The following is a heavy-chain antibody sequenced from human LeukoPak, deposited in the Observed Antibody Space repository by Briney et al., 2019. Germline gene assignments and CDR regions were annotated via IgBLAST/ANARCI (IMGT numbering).Heavy chain of an antibody. CDR1: GYTFTSYG. J-gene: IGHJ3*02. D-gene: IGHD2-2*01. CDR3: ARDYTMLDAFDI. CDR2: ISAYNGNT. V-gene: IGHV1-18*01. Sequence: VASVKVSCKASGYTFTSYGIRWGRKAPGQGLEWMGWISAYNGNTNYAQKLQGRVTMTTDTSTSTAYMELRSLRSDDTAVYYCARDYTMLDAFDIWGQGTMVTVSS.